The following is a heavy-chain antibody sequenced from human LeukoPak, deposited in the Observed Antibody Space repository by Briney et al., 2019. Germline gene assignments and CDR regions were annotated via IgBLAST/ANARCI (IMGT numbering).Heavy chain of an antibody. CDR1: DDSITIYY. Sequence: SEALSLTCTVSDDSITIYYWTWIRQPPGKGLEWIGYIDHTGSTNYNPSLNSRVTISVDTSKNQFSLKLSSVTAADTAVYYCAREGSSGWYGAFDIWGQGTMVTVSS. J-gene: IGHJ3*02. CDR2: IDHTGST. D-gene: IGHD6-19*01. V-gene: IGHV4-59*01. CDR3: AREGSSGWYGAFDI.